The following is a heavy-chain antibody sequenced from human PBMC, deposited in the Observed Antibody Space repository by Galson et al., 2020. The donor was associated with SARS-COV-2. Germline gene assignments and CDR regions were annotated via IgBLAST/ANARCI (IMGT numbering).Heavy chain of an antibody. CDR2: ISSSGSTI. V-gene: IGHV3-48*03. CDR3: ARDIELDPMVRGVMGHNDYYYYGMDV. Sequence: GGSLRLSCAASGFTFSSYEMNWVRQAPGKGLEWVSYISSSGSTIYYADSVKGRFTISRDNAKNSLYLQMNSLRAEDTAVYYCARDIELDPMVRGVMGHNDYYYYGMDVWGQGTTVTVSS. CDR1: GFTFSSYE. D-gene: IGHD3-10*01. J-gene: IGHJ6*02.